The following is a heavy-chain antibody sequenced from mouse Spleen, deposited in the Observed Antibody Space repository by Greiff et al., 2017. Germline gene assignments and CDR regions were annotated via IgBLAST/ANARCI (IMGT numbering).Heavy chain of an antibody. CDR3: ARNWDGYFDV. CDR2: ISSGSSTI. D-gene: IGHD4-1*01. Sequence: EVNVVESGGGLVKPGGSLKLSCAASGFTFSDYGMHWVRQAPEKGLEWVAYISSGSSTIYYADTVKGRFTISRDNAKNTLFLQMTSLRSEDTAMYYCARNWDGYFDVWGAGTTVTVSS. J-gene: IGHJ1*01. V-gene: IGHV5-17*01. CDR1: GFTFSDYG.